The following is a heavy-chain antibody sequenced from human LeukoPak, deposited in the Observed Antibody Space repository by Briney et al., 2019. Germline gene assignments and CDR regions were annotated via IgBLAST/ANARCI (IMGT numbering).Heavy chain of an antibody. CDR3: ARVHPGGDYGPKGAFDI. Sequence: GGSLRLSCAASGFTFSSYDMHWVRHATGKGLEWVSAIGTAGDTYYPGSVKGRFTISRENAKNSLYLQMNSLRAGDTAVYYCARVHPGGDYGPKGAFDIWGQGTMVTVSS. J-gene: IGHJ3*02. D-gene: IGHD4-17*01. CDR1: GFTFSSYD. CDR2: IGTAGDT. V-gene: IGHV3-13*01.